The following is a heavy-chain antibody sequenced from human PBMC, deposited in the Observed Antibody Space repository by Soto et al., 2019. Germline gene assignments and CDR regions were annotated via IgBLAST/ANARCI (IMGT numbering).Heavy chain of an antibody. CDR1: GYSFTSYW. D-gene: IGHD2-2*01. CDR2: IDPSDSYT. V-gene: IGHV5-10-1*01. J-gene: IGHJ6*02. Sequence: GASLKISCKGSGYSFTSYWISWVRQMPGKGLEWMGRIDPSDSYTNYSPSFQGHVTISADKSISTAYLQWSSLKASDTAMYYSARHVRYCSSTSCYYYYGMDVWGQGTTVTVSS. CDR3: ARHVRYCSSTSCYYYYGMDV.